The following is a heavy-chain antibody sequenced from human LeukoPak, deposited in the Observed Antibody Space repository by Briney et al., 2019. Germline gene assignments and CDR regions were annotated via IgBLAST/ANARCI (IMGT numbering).Heavy chain of an antibody. V-gene: IGHV4-59*08. CDR1: GGSINNYF. J-gene: IGHJ4*02. Sequence: PSETLSLTCTVSGGSINNYFWNWIRQPPGKGLEWIGYIYSSGSANYNPSLKRRVTISIDTSKNQFSLKLSSVTAADTAVYYCARAKSLGYFDYWGQGTLVTVSS. CDR2: IYSSGSA. CDR3: ARAKSLGYFDY.